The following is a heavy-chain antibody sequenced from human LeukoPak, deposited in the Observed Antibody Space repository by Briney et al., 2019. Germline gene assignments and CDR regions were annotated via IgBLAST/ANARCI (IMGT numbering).Heavy chain of an antibody. D-gene: IGHD6-13*01. CDR3: AREISSWYRTEGRFDP. CDR2: IKQDGSEK. CDR1: GFTFNNYW. J-gene: IGHJ5*02. V-gene: IGHV3-7*01. Sequence: GGSLRLSCAASGFTFNNYWMTWVRQAPGKGLEWVANIKQDGSEKSYVDSVQGRFTITRDNAKNSLYLQMNSLRADDTAVYYCAREISSWYRTEGRFDPWGQGTLVTVSS.